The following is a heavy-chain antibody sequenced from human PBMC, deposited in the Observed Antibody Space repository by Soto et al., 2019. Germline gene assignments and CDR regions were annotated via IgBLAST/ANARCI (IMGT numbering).Heavy chain of an antibody. CDR2: ISAYNGNT. Sequence: ASVKVSCKASGYAFTSYGISWVRQAPGQGLEWMGWISAYNGNTNYAQKLQGRVTMTTDTSTSTAYMELRSLRSDDTAVYYCARFSSSWYDGYNWFDPWGQGTLATVSS. D-gene: IGHD6-13*01. CDR3: ARFSSSWYDGYNWFDP. V-gene: IGHV1-18*01. J-gene: IGHJ5*02. CDR1: GYAFTSYG.